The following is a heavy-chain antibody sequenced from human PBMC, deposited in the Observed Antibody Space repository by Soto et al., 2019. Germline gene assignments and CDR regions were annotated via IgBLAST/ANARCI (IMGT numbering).Heavy chain of an antibody. J-gene: IGHJ4*02. D-gene: IGHD6-6*01. CDR2: ISSSSSTI. CDR3: ARDLGIAARLFDY. Sequence: EVQLVESGGGLVQPGGSLRLSCAASGFTFSSYSMNWVHQAPGKGLEWVSYISSSSSTIYYADSVKGRFTISRDNAKNSLYLQMNSLRAEDTAVYYCARDLGIAARLFDYWGQGTLVTVSS. CDR1: GFTFSSYS. V-gene: IGHV3-48*01.